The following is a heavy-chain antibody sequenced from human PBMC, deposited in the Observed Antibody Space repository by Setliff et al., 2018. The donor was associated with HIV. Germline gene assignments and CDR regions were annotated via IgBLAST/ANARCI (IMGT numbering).Heavy chain of an antibody. CDR3: ARDWVSLDRGTSMDV. CDR1: GFAFSTYA. V-gene: IGHV3-7*03. D-gene: IGHD3-10*01. Sequence: GGSLRLSCAASGFAFSTYAMSWVRQAPGKGLEWVAYIKQDGGEKFYDDSVKGRFTISRDNAKNSLYLQMNSLRAEDTAVYYCARDWVSLDRGTSMDVWGKGTTVTVSS. CDR2: IKQDGGEK. J-gene: IGHJ6*03.